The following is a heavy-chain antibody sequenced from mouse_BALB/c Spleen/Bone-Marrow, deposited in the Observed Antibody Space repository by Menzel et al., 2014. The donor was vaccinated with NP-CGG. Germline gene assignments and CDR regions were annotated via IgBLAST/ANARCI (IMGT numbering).Heavy chain of an antibody. CDR3: ARGNYVNYVDYCYY. D-gene: IGHD2-1*01. CDR2: INSNGGST. Sequence: EVKLEESGGGLVQPGGSLKLSCAASGFTFSSYGMSWVRQTPDKRLELVASINSNGGSTYYPDSVKGRFTISRDNAKNTLSLQMSSLKSEDTAMYYGARGNYVNYVDYCYYWGQGTTLTVSS. J-gene: IGHJ2*01. V-gene: IGHV5-6-3*01. CDR1: GFTFSSYG.